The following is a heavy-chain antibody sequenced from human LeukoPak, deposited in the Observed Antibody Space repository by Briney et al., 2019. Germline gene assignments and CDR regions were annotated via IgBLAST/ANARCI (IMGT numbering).Heavy chain of an antibody. J-gene: IGHJ4*02. D-gene: IGHD1-20*01. CDR1: GGSISSSSYY. V-gene: IGHV3-11*01. CDR2: ISSSGSTI. CDR3: ARGDLTGTRFDY. Sequence: LSLTCTVSGGSISSSSYYWGWIRQAPGKGLEWVSYISSSGSTIYYADSVKGRFTISRDNAKNSLYLQMNSLRAEDTAVYYCARGDLTGTRFDYWGQGTLVTVSS.